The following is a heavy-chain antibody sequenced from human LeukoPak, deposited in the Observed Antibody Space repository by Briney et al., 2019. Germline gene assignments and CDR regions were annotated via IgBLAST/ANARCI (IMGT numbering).Heavy chain of an antibody. CDR1: GFTFSSYW. D-gene: IGHD5-18*01. CDR2: IKQDGSEK. J-gene: IGHJ4*02. Sequence: GSLRLSCAASGFTFSSYWMSGVRQAPGKGLEWVANIKQDGSEKYYVDSVKGRFTISRDNAKNSLYLQMNSLRAEDTAVYYCARDRPDTAMVTADYWGQGTLVTVSS. CDR3: ARDRPDTAMVTADY. V-gene: IGHV3-7*01.